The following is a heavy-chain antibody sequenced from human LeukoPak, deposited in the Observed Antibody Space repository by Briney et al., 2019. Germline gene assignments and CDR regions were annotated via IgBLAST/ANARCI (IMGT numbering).Heavy chain of an antibody. CDR2: ISYDGSNK. D-gene: IGHD2-2*01. CDR1: GGTFSSYA. J-gene: IGHJ6*02. Sequence: SCKASGGTFSSYAMHWVRQVPGKGLEWVAVISYDGSNKYYADSVKGRFTISRDNSKNTLYLQMNSLRGEDTAVYYCARDHYQLNVLFYYGMDVWGQGTTVTVSS. CDR3: ARDHYQLNVLFYYGMDV. V-gene: IGHV3-30-3*01.